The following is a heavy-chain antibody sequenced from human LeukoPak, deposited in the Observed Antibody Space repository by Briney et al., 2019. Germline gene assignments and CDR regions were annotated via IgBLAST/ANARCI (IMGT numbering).Heavy chain of an antibody. J-gene: IGHJ4*02. CDR1: GFTFSDYW. CDR2: IKQDGSEN. CDR3: ARGYTSAFDY. V-gene: IGHV3-7*04. Sequence: PGGSLRLSCAASGFTFSDYWLSWVRQAPGKGLEWVANIKQDGSENYYVGSVKGRFTISRDNAKNSLYLQMNSLRVEDTAVYYCARGYTSAFDYWGQGTLVTVSS. D-gene: IGHD6-19*01.